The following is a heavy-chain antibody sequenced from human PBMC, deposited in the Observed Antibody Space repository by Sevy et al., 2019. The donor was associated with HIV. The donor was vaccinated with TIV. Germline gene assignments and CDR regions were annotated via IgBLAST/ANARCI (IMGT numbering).Heavy chain of an antibody. CDR3: ARGIPYYDFWSDVGSWFDP. J-gene: IGHJ5*02. D-gene: IGHD3-3*01. CDR2: ISRSSSYI. CDR1: GFTFSSYS. Sequence: GGSLRLSCAASGFTFSSYSMNWVRQAPGKGLEWVSSISRSSSYIYYADSVKGRFTISRDNAKNSLYLQMNSLRAEDTAVYYCARGIPYYDFWSDVGSWFDPWGQGTLVTVSS. V-gene: IGHV3-21*01.